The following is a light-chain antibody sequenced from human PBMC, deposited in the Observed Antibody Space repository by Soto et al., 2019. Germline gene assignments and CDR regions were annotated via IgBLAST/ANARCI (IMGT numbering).Light chain of an antibody. V-gene: IGKV3-11*01. CDR2: DAS. J-gene: IGKJ5*01. CDR1: QGISSY. Sequence: EIVLTQSPATLSLSPGERATLSCRAGQGISSYLAWYQQKPGQAPRLLIYDASNRATGIPARFSGSGSGTDFTLTISSLEPEDFAVYYCQQISSWPITFGQGTRLEIK. CDR3: QQISSWPIT.